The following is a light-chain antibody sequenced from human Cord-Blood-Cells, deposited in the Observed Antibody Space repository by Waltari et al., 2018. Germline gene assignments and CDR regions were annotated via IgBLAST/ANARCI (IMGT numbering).Light chain of an antibody. CDR1: QSISSY. Sequence: DIQITQSPSPLSASVGDRATLTCRASQSISSYLKWYQQKPGKAPKLLIYAASSLQSGVPARFSGSGSGTDFTLTISSLQPQDFAAYYCQQSYSTPYRFGQGTKLEIK. CDR2: AAS. V-gene: IGKV1-39*01. CDR3: QQSYSTPYR. J-gene: IGKJ2*03.